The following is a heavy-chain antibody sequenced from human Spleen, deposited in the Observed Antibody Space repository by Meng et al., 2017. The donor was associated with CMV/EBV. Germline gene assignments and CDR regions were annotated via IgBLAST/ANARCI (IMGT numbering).Heavy chain of an antibody. D-gene: IGHD6-13*01. J-gene: IGHJ4*02. CDR1: GYTFTGYY. CDR3: ARERGALAAAGTGQGFDY. V-gene: IGHV1-2*02. Sequence: QGERGRAGDGGKRPGASVRVSCKASGYTFTGYYMHWVRQAPGQGLEWMGWINPNSGGTNYAQKFQGRVTMTRDTSISTAYMELSRLRSDDTAVYYCARERGALAAAGTGQGFDYWGQGTLVTVSS. CDR2: INPNSGGT.